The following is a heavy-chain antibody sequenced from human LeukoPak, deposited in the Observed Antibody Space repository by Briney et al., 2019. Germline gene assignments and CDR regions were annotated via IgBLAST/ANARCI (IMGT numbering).Heavy chain of an antibody. V-gene: IGHV4-38-2*02. CDR3: ARAYSSSWYFNWFDP. J-gene: IGHJ5*02. CDR1: GYSISSGYF. Sequence: SETLSLTCTVSGYSISSGYFWGWIRQPPGQGLEWIGTIYHSGSTYYNTSLESRVTISVDTSKNQFSLKLSSVTAADTAVYYCARAYSSSWYFNWFDPWGQGTLVTVSS. CDR2: IYHSGST. D-gene: IGHD6-13*01.